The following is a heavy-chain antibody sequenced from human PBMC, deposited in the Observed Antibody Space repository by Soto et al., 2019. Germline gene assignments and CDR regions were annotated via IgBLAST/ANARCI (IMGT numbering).Heavy chain of an antibody. CDR2: ISAYNGNT. CDR3: ARDPNYLGYRSSTSCVGWLDP. J-gene: IGHJ5*02. Sequence: ASVKVSCKASGYTFTSYGISWVRQAPGQGLEWMGWISAYNGNTNYAQKLQGRVTMTTDTSTSTAYMELRSLRSDDTPVYYCARDPNYLGYRSSTSCVGWLDPWG. V-gene: IGHV1-18*04. CDR1: GYTFTSYG. D-gene: IGHD2-2*03.